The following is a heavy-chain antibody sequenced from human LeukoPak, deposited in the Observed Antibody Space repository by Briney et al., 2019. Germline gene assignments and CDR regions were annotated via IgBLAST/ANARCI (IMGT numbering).Heavy chain of an antibody. CDR2: ISAYNGNT. V-gene: IGHV1-18*01. CDR3: ARTIIVDRRLDY. Sequence: ASVKVSCKASGYTFTSYGISWVRQAPGQGLEWMGWISAYNGNTNYAQKLQGRVTMTTDTSTSTTYMELRSLRSDDTAVYYCARTIIVDRRLDYWGQGTLVTVSS. CDR1: GYTFTSYG. J-gene: IGHJ4*02. D-gene: IGHD2-15*01.